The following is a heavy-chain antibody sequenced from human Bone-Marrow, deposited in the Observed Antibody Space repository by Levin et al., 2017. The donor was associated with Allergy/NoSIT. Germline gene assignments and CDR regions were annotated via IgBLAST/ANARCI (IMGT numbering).Heavy chain of an antibody. CDR2: FDPEYANH. D-gene: IGHD2-21*02. J-gene: IGHJ4*01. Sequence: GESLKISCKVSGYSLSELSVHWVRQAPGKGLEWMGGFDPEYANHIYAPKFPGRLTLTEDTSTDTASMELSSLEFEDTAVYYCMTRAYCGTDCYSTYFDSWGQGTLIAVSS. CDR3: MTRAYCGTDCYSTYFDS. V-gene: IGHV1-24*01. CDR1: GYSLSELS.